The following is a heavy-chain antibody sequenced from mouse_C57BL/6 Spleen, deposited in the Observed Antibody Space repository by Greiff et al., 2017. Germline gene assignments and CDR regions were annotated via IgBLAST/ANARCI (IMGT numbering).Heavy chain of an antibody. V-gene: IGHV1-81*01. J-gene: IGHJ3*01. CDR2: IYPRSGNT. CDR3: ARSWAGDAY. CDR1: GYTFTSYG. D-gene: IGHD4-1*01. Sequence: VQLQQSGAELARPGASVKLSCKASGYTFTSYGISWVKQRTGQGLEWIGEIYPRSGNTYYNEKFKGKATLTADKSSSTAYMELRSLTSEDSAVYFCARSWAGDAYWGQGTLVTVSA.